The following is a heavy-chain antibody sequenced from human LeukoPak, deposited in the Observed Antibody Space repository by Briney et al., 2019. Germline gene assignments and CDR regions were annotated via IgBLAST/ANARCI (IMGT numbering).Heavy chain of an antibody. Sequence: GGSLRLSCAASGFTFSSYGMHWVRQAPGKGLEWVAFIRYDGSNKYYADSVKGRFTISRDNSKNTLYLQMNSLRAEDTAVYYCAKGLSELEPLDYWGQGTLVTVSS. D-gene: IGHD1-1*01. CDR1: GFTFSSYG. CDR2: IRYDGSNK. CDR3: AKGLSELEPLDY. J-gene: IGHJ4*02. V-gene: IGHV3-30*02.